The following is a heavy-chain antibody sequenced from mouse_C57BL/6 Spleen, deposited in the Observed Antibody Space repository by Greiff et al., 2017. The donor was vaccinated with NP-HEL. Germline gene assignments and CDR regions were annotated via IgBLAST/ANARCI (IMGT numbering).Heavy chain of an antibody. D-gene: IGHD1-1*01. CDR1: GFTFSDYG. V-gene: IGHV5-17*01. CDR3: ARHYGVYFDY. Sequence: EVHLVESGGGLVKPGGSLKLSCAASGFTFSDYGMHWVRQAPEKGLEWVAYISGGSSTIYYADTVKGRFTISRDNAKNTLFLQMTSLRSEDTAMYYCARHYGVYFDYWGQGTTLTVSS. J-gene: IGHJ2*01. CDR2: ISGGSSTI.